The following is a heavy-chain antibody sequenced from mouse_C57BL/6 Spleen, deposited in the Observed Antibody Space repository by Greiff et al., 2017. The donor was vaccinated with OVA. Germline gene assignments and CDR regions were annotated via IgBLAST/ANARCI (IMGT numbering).Heavy chain of an antibody. J-gene: IGHJ1*03. CDR1: GFTFSDYG. V-gene: IGHV5-17*01. CDR3: ARNYYGSRGGGYFDV. Sequence: VQLKESGGGLVKPGGSLKLSCAASGFTFSDYGMHWVRQAPEKGLEWVAYISSGSSTIYYADTVKGRFTISRDNAKNTLFLQMTSLRSEDTAMYYCARNYYGSRGGGYFDVWGTGTTVTVSS. CDR2: ISSGSSTI. D-gene: IGHD1-1*01.